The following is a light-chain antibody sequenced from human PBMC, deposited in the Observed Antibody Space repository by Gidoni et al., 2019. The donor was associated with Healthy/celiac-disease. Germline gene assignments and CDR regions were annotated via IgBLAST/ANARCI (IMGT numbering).Light chain of an antibody. Sequence: DIQLTQSPSFLSASVGDRVTITCLASQGISSYLAWYQQKPGKAPKLLIYGASTLQSGVPSRFSGSGSGTEFTLTISSLQPEDFATYYCQQLETFGQGTKVEIK. V-gene: IGKV1-9*01. CDR3: QQLET. J-gene: IGKJ1*01. CDR2: GAS. CDR1: QGISSY.